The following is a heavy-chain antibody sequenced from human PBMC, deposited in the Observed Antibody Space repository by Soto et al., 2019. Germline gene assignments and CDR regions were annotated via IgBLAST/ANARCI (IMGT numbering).Heavy chain of an antibody. J-gene: IGHJ4*02. CDR1: GLTFSSYG. CDR2: IWYDGSNK. V-gene: IGHV3-33*01. D-gene: IGHD3-22*01. Sequence: PGGSLRLSCAASGLTFSSYGMHWVRQAPGKGLEWVAVIWYDGSNKYYADSVKGRFTISRDNSKNTLYLQMNSLRAEDTAVYYCARTYDSSGHPIDYWGQGTLVTVSS. CDR3: ARTYDSSGHPIDY.